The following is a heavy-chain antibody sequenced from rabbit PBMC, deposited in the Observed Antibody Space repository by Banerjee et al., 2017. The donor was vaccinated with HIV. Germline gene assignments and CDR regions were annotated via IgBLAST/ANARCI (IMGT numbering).Heavy chain of an antibody. CDR1: GFSFSSSYY. V-gene: IGHV1S45*01. D-gene: IGHD8-1*01. J-gene: IGHJ2*01. CDR2: IYAGDGST. Sequence: QEQLEESGGGLVKPEGSLTLTCKASGFSFSSSYYMCWVRQAPGKGPEWIACIYAGDGSTDYASWAKGRFTISKTSSTTVTLQMTSLTAADTATYFCARADSSYFDAFDPWGPGTLVTVS. CDR3: ARADSSYFDAFDP.